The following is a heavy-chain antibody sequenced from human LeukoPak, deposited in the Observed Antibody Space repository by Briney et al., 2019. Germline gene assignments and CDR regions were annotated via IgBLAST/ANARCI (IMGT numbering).Heavy chain of an antibody. Sequence: GGSLRLSCAASGFTFSSYGMHWVRQAPGKGLEWVAFIRYDGSNKYYADSVKGRFTISRDNSKNTLYLQMNSLRAEDTAVYYCARDTYGGNFLFDYWGQGTLVTVSS. CDR3: ARDTYGGNFLFDY. J-gene: IGHJ4*02. D-gene: IGHD4-23*01. CDR2: IRYDGSNK. CDR1: GFTFSSYG. V-gene: IGHV3-30*02.